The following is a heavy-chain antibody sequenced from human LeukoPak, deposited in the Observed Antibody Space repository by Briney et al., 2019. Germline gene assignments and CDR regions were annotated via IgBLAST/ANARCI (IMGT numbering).Heavy chain of an antibody. D-gene: IGHD3-3*01. J-gene: IGHJ4*02. CDR3: ARGQALRFLEWLSPQGY. V-gene: IGHV1-2*02. Sequence: SVNVSCKASVYTFTGCYMHWVRQAPGQGREGMGWINPNSGGTNYAQKFQGRVNMTRDTSISTAYMELSRLRSDDPAVYYCARGQALRFLEWLSPQGYWGQGTLVTVSS. CDR1: VYTFTGCY. CDR2: INPNSGGT.